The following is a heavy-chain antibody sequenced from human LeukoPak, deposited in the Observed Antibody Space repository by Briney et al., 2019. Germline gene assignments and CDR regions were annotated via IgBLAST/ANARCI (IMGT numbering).Heavy chain of an antibody. CDR2: INPSGGST. CDR1: GYTFTSYY. Sequence: ASVTVSCTASGYTFTSYYMHWVRQAPGQGLEWMGIINPSGGSTSYAQKFQGRVTMTRDTSTSTVYMELSSLRSEDTAVYYCARSGAPNIVVVVGHNWFDPWGQGTLVTVSS. J-gene: IGHJ5*02. CDR3: ARSGAPNIVVVVGHNWFDP. D-gene: IGHD2-15*01. V-gene: IGHV1-46*01.